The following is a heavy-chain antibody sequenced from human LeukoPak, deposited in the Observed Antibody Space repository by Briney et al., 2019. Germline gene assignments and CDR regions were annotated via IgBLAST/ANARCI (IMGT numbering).Heavy chain of an antibody. J-gene: IGHJ4*02. V-gene: IGHV1-2*02. CDR2: INPKSGDT. D-gene: IGHD5-12*01. CDR1: DFRDYY. CDR3: ASGYSGYDLNY. Sequence: GASVKVSCKTSDFRDYYMNWVRQAPGQGLEWLGWINPKSGDTDYAQKFQGGVTMTRDTSINTAYMELSGLKPDDTAIYYCASGYSGYDLNYWGQGTQVTVSS.